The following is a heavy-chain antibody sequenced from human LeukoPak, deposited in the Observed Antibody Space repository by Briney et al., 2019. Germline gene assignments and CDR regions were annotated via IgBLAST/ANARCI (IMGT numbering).Heavy chain of an antibody. V-gene: IGHV3-48*01. CDR3: ARERDISGYTPDF. Sequence: GSLRLSCAVSGFTFSDYSMNWVRQAPGKGLEWISYISSSGRSIYYADSVKGRFTISRDNAKKSLWLQMNNLRAEDTAVYYCARERDISGYTPDFWGQGTLVTVSS. CDR1: GFTFSDYS. CDR2: ISSSGRSI. J-gene: IGHJ4*02. D-gene: IGHD3-22*01.